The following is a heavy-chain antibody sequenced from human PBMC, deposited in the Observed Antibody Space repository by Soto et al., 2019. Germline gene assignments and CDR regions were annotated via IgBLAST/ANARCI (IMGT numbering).Heavy chain of an antibody. D-gene: IGHD3-3*01. CDR2: IIPTLGTP. J-gene: IGHJ6*04. CDR3: ARAAFRSGYYGYYYGMNV. V-gene: IGHV1-69*01. Sequence: QVQLVQSGAEVKKPGSSVKVSCKASGGTFSTHAISWVRQAPGQGLEWLGGIIPTLGTPNYAQTFQGRVTATADAYTSTAYMELSRLTSEDTAVYYCARAAFRSGYYGYYYGMNVWGKGTAVNV. CDR1: GGTFSTHA.